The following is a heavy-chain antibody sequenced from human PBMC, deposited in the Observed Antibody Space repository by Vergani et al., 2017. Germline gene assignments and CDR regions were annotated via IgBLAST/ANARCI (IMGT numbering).Heavy chain of an antibody. CDR3: AKGHIAARPF. CDR1: GFTSAGYA. CDR2: ISWNSNSI. D-gene: IGHD6-6*01. Sequence: EVQLEESGGGLVLPGRSLRLSCVASGFTSAGYAMHWVRQAPGKGLEWVSGISWNSNSIGYADSVKGRFTISRDNAKNSLYLQMNSLRAEDTALYYCAKGHIAARPFWGQGTLVTVSS. V-gene: IGHV3-9*02. J-gene: IGHJ4*02.